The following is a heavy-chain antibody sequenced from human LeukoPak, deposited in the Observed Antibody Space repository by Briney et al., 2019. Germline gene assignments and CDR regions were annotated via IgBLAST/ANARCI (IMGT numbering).Heavy chain of an antibody. D-gene: IGHD3-9*01. V-gene: IGHV3-23*01. CDR3: AKALPDGRYFDLLSPNWFDP. CDR1: GFTFSSYA. Sequence: GGSLRLSFAASGFTFSSYAMTWVRQAPGKGLEWVSAISGSGGSTYYADSVKGRFTISRDNSKNTLYLKMNSLRAEDTAVYYCAKALPDGRYFDLLSPNWFDPWGQGTLVTVSS. J-gene: IGHJ5*02. CDR2: ISGSGGST.